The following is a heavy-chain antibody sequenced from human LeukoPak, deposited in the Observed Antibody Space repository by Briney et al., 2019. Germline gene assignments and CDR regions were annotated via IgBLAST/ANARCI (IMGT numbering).Heavy chain of an antibody. CDR2: IYNDGST. J-gene: IGHJ4*02. CDR3: ARVWELSYDY. Sequence: PGGSLRLSCAASGFSVSTDHMSWVRQAPGKGLEWVSVIYNDGSTYYADTAKGRFTISRDNSKNTVDLLLNSLRAEDTAVYYCARVWELSYDYWGQGTLVTVSS. CDR1: GFSVSTDH. D-gene: IGHD3-16*02. V-gene: IGHV3-53*01.